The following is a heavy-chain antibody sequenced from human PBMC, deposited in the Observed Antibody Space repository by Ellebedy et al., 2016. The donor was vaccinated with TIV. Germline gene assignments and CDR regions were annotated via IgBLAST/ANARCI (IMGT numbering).Heavy chain of an antibody. CDR3: ATDGSYGDYRSPAHAFEF. CDR1: GFTFSSYW. J-gene: IGHJ3*01. Sequence: GGSLRLSCAAPGFTFSSYWMSWVRQAPGKGLEWVANINQDGSEKYYVDSVKGRFTISRDNAKNSLYLQMISPGADDTAVYYCATDGSYGDYRSPAHAFEFWGQGTMVTVSS. D-gene: IGHD4-17*01. CDR2: INQDGSEK. V-gene: IGHV3-7*01.